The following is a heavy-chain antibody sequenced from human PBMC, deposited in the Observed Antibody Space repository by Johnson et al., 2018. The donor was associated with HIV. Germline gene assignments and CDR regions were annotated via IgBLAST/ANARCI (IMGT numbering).Heavy chain of an antibody. D-gene: IGHD3-16*01. V-gene: IGHV3-30*04. J-gene: IGHJ3*02. CDR2: ISYDGSDK. CDR3: ARGSRYTYDNDDVYLLQAFDI. Sequence: QMQLVESGGGVVQPGRSLRLSCAASGFTFSSYAMHWVRQAPATGLEWVAVISYDGSDKYYADSVTGRFTVSRDSSKNTLYLQVNSLRAEDAAVYYCARGSRYTYDNDDVYLLQAFDIWGQGTMVTVSS. CDR1: GFTFSSYA.